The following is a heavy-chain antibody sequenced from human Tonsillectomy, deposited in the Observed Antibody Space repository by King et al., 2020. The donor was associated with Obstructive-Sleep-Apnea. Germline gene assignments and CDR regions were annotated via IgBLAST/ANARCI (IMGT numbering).Heavy chain of an antibody. J-gene: IGHJ4*02. V-gene: IGHV3-30*04. Sequence: QVQLVQSGGGVVQPGRSLRLSCAASGFDFTTYAIHWVRQAPGKGLEWVAVISYDGRDKYYADSVKGRFTISRDNSKNTLYLEMNSLRSEDTAVYYCARPSYDRNGYYYPYFDYWGQGTLVTVSS. CDR1: GFDFTTYA. D-gene: IGHD3-22*01. CDR3: ARPSYDRNGYYYPYFDY. CDR2: ISYDGRDK.